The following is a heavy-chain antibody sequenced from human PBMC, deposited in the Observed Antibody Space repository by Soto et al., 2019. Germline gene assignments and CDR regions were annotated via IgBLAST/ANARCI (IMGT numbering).Heavy chain of an antibody. V-gene: IGHV6-1*01. CDR2: TYYRSKWYN. CDR1: GDAVSSNSAA. J-gene: IGHJ3*01. Sequence: QSPTLSLTCTISGDAVSSNSAAWNCIRQSPSRGLEWLGKTYYRSKWYNEYAESVKSRMTISPDTSKNQFSLQLNSVTPEDTAVYYCARTGRAVAGKNDFDVWGQGTMVTVSS. CDR3: ARTGRAVAGKNDFDV. D-gene: IGHD6-19*01.